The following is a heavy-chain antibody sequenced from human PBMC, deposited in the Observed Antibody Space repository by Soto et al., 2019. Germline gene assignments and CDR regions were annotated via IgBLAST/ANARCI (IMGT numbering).Heavy chain of an antibody. J-gene: IGHJ6*02. CDR3: ARHSYYDFWSGYSGIRFYGMDV. Sequence: SETLSLTCTVSGGSISSSSYYWGWIRQPPGKGLEWIGSIYYSGSTYYNPSLKSRVTISVDTSKNQFSLKLSSVTAADTAVYYRARHSYYDFWSGYSGIRFYGMDVWGQGTTVTVSS. CDR2: IYYSGST. CDR1: GGSISSSSYY. V-gene: IGHV4-39*01. D-gene: IGHD3-3*01.